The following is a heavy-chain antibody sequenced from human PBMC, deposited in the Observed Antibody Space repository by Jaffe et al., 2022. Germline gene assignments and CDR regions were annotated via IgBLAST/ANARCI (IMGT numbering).Heavy chain of an antibody. J-gene: IGHJ4*02. V-gene: IGHV4-59*01. Sequence: QVQLQESGPGLVKPSETLSLTCTVSGGSISSYYWSWIRQPPGKGLEWIGYIYYSGSTNYNPSLKSRVTISVDTSKNQFSLKLSSVTAADTAVYYCARIPPGAYYYDSSGYYSPKGRGYYFDYWGQGTLVTVSS. CDR1: GGSISSYY. CDR3: ARIPPGAYYYDSSGYYSPKGRGYYFDY. D-gene: IGHD3-22*01. CDR2: IYYSGST.